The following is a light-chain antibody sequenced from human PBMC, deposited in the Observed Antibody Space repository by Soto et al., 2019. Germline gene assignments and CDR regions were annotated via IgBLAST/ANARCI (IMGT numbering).Light chain of an antibody. Sequence: EIVMTHSPATLSVSPGERATLSCRASQSVSSNVAWYQQKPGQAPRLLIYGASTRATGIPARFSGSGSRTEFTLTISSLQSEDFAVYYCQQYHNWPPGTFGQGTKLEIK. CDR2: GAS. CDR1: QSVSSN. J-gene: IGKJ2*01. V-gene: IGKV3-15*01. CDR3: QQYHNWPPGT.